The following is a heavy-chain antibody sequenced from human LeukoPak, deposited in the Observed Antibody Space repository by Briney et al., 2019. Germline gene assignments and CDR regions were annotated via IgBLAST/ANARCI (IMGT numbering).Heavy chain of an antibody. J-gene: IGHJ5*02. CDR2: ISSTSGNI. V-gene: IGHV3-21*04. Sequence: GGSLSLSCTASGFLFRTYTMNWVRQAPGEGLQWVSYISSTSGNIYYADSLKGRFTISRDNTRNSVYLQMDSLRAEDTAVYYCARDLAGGRFDLWGHGALVTVSS. CDR1: GFLFRTYT. CDR3: ARDLAGGRFDL. D-gene: IGHD3-16*01.